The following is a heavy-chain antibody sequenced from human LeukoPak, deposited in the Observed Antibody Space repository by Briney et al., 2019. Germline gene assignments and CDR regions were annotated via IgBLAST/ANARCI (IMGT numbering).Heavy chain of an antibody. D-gene: IGHD3-3*01. J-gene: IGHJ4*02. CDR2: IYYSGST. CDR1: GGSISSGDYY. Sequence: SETLSLTCTVSGGSISSGDYYWSWIRQPPGTGLEWIGYIYYSGSTYYNPSLKSRVTISVDTSKNQFSLKLSSVTAADTAVYYCARDPDFWSGYPYYFDYWGQGTLVTVSS. CDR3: ARDPDFWSGYPYYFDY. V-gene: IGHV4-30-4*01.